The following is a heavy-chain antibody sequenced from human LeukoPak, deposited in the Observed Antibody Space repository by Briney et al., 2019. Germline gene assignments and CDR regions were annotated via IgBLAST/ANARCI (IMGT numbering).Heavy chain of an antibody. D-gene: IGHD3-10*01. CDR2: ISYDGSNK. Sequence: GGSLRLSCAAAGFTFSSYAMYWVRQAPGKGLEWVAVISYDGSNKYYADSVKGRFTISRDNSKNTLYLQMNSLGAEDTAVYYCAREAFPSGSGSYPVNYWGQGTLVTVSS. CDR1: GFTFSSYA. J-gene: IGHJ4*02. CDR3: AREAFPSGSGSYPVNY. V-gene: IGHV3-30-3*01.